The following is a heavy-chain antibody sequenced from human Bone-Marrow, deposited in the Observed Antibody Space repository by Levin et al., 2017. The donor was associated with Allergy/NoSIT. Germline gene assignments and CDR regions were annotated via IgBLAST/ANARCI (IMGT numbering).Heavy chain of an antibody. CDR2: ISSSSSTI. CDR3: ARGGAARPDY. CDR1: GFTFSGYG. Sequence: GGSLRLSCAASGFTFSGYGMNWVRQAPGKGLEWVSYISSSSSTISYADSVKGRFIISRDNAKNSLYLQMNSLRAEDMAVYYCARGGAARPDYWGQGTLVTVSS. V-gene: IGHV3-48*01. D-gene: IGHD6-6*01. J-gene: IGHJ4*02.